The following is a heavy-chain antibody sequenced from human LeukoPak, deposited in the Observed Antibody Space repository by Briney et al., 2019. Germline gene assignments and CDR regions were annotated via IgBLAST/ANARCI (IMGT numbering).Heavy chain of an antibody. CDR1: GYTFTSYY. Sequence: ASVKVSCKASGYTFTSYYMHWVRQAPGQGLEWMGIINPSGGSTSYAQKFQGRVTMTRDTSISTAYMELSRLRSDDTAVYYCARALRLLGIFDYWGQGTLVTVSS. CDR3: ARALRLLGIFDY. D-gene: IGHD2-21*01. J-gene: IGHJ4*02. CDR2: INPSGGST. V-gene: IGHV1-46*01.